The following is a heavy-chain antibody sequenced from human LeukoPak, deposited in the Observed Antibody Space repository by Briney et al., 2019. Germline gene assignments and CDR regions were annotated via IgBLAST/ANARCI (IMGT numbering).Heavy chain of an antibody. CDR1: GGSFSGYY. CDR3: ARGVLLGGYYYYYMDV. Sequence: SETLSLTCAVYGGSFSGYYWSWIRQPAGKGLEWIGRIYTSGSTNYNPSLKSRVTMSVDTSKNQFSLKLSSVTAADTAVYYCARGVLLGGYYYYYMDVWGKGTTVTVSS. CDR2: IYTSGST. D-gene: IGHD1-26*01. J-gene: IGHJ6*03. V-gene: IGHV4-59*10.